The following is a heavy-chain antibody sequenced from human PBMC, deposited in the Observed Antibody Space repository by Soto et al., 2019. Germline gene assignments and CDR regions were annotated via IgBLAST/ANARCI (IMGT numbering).Heavy chain of an antibody. J-gene: IGHJ6*03. D-gene: IGHD2-2*01. V-gene: IGHV3-30*18. Sequence: GSLRLSCAASGFTFSSYGMHWVRQAPGKGLEWVAVISYDGSNKYYADSVKGRFTISRDNSKNTLYLQMNSLRAEDTAVYYCAKNIWDCSSTSCSTDYYYYYMDVWGKGTTVTVSS. CDR2: ISYDGSNK. CDR3: AKNIWDCSSTSCSTDYYYYYMDV. CDR1: GFTFSSYG.